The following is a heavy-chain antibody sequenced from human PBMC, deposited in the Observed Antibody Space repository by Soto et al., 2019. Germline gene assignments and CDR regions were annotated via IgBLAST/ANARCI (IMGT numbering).Heavy chain of an antibody. J-gene: IGHJ4*02. CDR3: ARGGHVVVVTAAFDY. D-gene: IGHD2-21*02. Sequence: QVQLMQSGAEVKKPGASVKVSCKASGNTFTNYYIHWVRQAPGQGLEWMGTINPSGGHTTYSQNFLGRVTXTXXXPXSTLYMELTSLTSADTAVYYCARGGHVVVVTAAFDYWGQGTLVTVSS. V-gene: IGHV1-46*01. CDR1: GNTFTNYY. CDR2: INPSGGHT.